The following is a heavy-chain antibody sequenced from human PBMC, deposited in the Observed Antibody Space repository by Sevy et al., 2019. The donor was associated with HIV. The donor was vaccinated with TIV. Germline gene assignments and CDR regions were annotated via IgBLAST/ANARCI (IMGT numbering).Heavy chain of an antibody. CDR1: GFTFSSYG. D-gene: IGHD3-10*01. V-gene: IGHV3-30*18. J-gene: IGHJ6*02. CDR2: ISYDGSNK. Sequence: GESLKISCAASGFTFSSYGMHWVRQAPGKGLEWVAVISYDGSNKYYADSVKGRFTISRDNSKNTLYLQMNSLRAEDTAVYYCAKDLVTRGGYYGMDVWGQGTTVTVSS. CDR3: AKDLVTRGGYYGMDV.